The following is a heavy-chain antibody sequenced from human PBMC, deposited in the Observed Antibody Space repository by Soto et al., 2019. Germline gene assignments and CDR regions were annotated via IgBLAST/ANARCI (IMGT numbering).Heavy chain of an antibody. V-gene: IGHV3-21*06. CDR1: GASFSDYS. J-gene: IGHJ4*02. CDR3: ARSGELLQTFDS. Sequence: PGGSLRLSCVASGASFSDYSMNWVRQAPGNGLEWVSLITGNSEYKYYAGSVKGRFTVSRDKAKNSQYRQMNSLTVEDTAVYYCARSGELLQTFDSWGQGSLVTVAS. CDR2: ITGNSEYK. D-gene: IGHD1-26*01.